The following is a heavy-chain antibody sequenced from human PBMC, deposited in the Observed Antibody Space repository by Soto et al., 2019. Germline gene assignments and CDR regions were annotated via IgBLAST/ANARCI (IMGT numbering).Heavy chain of an antibody. V-gene: IGHV4-39*01. CDR3: ARQRGGDIWYFDV. CDR1: GGSISSGDYW. D-gene: IGHD3-9*01. CDR2: VYYDGTT. J-gene: IGHJ2*01. Sequence: QLQLQESGPGLVKPSETLSLTCTVSGGSISSGDYWWAWIRQLPGKELEWIGIAHVYYDGTTHSNPSLRSRVTISIATSYNQFSLKLNSVTAADTALYYCARQRGGDIWYFDVWGRGTLVTVSS.